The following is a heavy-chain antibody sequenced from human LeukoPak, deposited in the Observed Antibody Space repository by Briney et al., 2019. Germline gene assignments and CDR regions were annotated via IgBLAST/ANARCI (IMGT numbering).Heavy chain of an antibody. J-gene: IGHJ3*02. CDR3: ARGSGSYNAFDI. CDR2: IYHSGST. D-gene: IGHD1-26*01. Sequence: PSETLSLTCTVSGGSISSGGYYWSWIRQPPGKGLEWIGYIYHSGSTYYNPSLKSRVTISVDTSKNQFSLKLSSVTAADTAVYYCARGSGSYNAFDIWGQGTMVTVSS. V-gene: IGHV4-30-2*01. CDR1: GGSISSGGYY.